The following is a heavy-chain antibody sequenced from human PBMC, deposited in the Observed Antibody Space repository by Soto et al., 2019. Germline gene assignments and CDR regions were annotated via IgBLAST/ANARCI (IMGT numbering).Heavy chain of an antibody. D-gene: IGHD6-13*01. CDR2: INPNSGGT. CDR1: GYTFTGYY. CDR3: ARDGDPYSSSWYSVMGYYYYGMDV. J-gene: IGHJ6*02. V-gene: IGHV1-2*04. Sequence: ASVKVSCKASGYTFTGYYMHWVRQAPGQGLEWMGWINPNSGGTNYAQKFQGWVTMTRDTSISTAYMELSRLRSDDTAVYYCARDGDPYSSSWYSVMGYYYYGMDVWGQGTTVTVSS.